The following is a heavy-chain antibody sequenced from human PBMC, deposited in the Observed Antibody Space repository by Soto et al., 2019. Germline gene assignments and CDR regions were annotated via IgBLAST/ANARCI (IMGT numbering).Heavy chain of an antibody. J-gene: IGHJ4*02. V-gene: IGHV3-23*01. Sequence: PGGSLRLSCAASGFTFSSYAIHWVRQAPGKGLEWVSGIVAGGSLKYYADSVKGRFTISRDNSENTLFLQMNSLRAEDTAVYYCAKDLDVDSFWGNYRPPLDSWGQGTLVTVSS. D-gene: IGHD3-16*02. CDR3: AKDLDVDSFWGNYRPPLDS. CDR1: GFTFSSYA. CDR2: IVAGGSLK.